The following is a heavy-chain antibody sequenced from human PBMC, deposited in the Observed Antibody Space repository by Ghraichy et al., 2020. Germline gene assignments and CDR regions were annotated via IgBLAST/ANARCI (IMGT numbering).Heavy chain of an antibody. CDR3: ARGSGTSYVFRLDY. CDR2: ISSSSNTI. D-gene: IGHD1-26*01. Sequence: GGSLRLSCAASGFTFSSYNMNWVRQAPGKGLEWISYISSSSNTIYYADSVKGRFTISRDNAKNSLYLQMNSLRDEDTAVYYCARGSGTSYVFRLDYWGQGTLVTVSS. CDR1: GFTFSSYN. J-gene: IGHJ4*02. V-gene: IGHV3-48*02.